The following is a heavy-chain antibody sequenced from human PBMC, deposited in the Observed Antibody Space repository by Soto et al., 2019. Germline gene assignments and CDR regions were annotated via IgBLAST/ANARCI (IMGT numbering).Heavy chain of an antibody. CDR3: ARGGGYDPFDY. CDR2: ISHLEST. Sequence: QLQLHQSGSGLVKASQTLSLTCTLSGASITYGGYSWSWIRQPPGKDLEWLGYISHLESTLYNPSFQSRLTLSIDRSKNQFSLKLASMTAADTAVYYCARGGGYDPFDYWGQGTLVTVAS. V-gene: IGHV4-30-2*01. J-gene: IGHJ4*02. D-gene: IGHD5-12*01. CDR1: GASITYGGYS.